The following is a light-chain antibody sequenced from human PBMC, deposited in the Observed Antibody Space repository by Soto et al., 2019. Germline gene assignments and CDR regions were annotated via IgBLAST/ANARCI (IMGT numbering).Light chain of an antibody. V-gene: IGLV2-23*01. CDR1: SRDVGSYNL. J-gene: IGLJ1*01. CDR2: EGS. Sequence: QSALTQPASVSGSPGQSITISCTGTSRDVGSYNLVSWYQQHPGKAPKLMIYEGSKRPSGVSNRFSGSKSGNTASLTLSGLQAEDEADYYCCSYAGSSTYVFGTGTKVTVL. CDR3: CSYAGSSTYV.